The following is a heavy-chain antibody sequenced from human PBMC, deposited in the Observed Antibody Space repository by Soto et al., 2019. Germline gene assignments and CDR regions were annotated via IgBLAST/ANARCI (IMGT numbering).Heavy chain of an antibody. J-gene: IGHJ6*02. CDR2: IYYSGST. CDR1: GGSISSGGYY. D-gene: IGHD3-3*01. Sequence: SETLSLTCAVSGGSISSGGYYWSWIRQPPGKGLEWIGYIYYSGSTYYNPSLKSRVTISVDTSKNQFSLKLSSVTAADTAVYYCARALRSLYYDFWSGYHYGMDVWGQGTTVTSP. V-gene: IGHV4-30-4*01. CDR3: ARALRSLYYDFWSGYHYGMDV.